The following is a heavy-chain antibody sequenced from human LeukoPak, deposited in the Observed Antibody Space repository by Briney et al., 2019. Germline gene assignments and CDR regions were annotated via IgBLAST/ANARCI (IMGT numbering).Heavy chain of an antibody. V-gene: IGHV1-18*01. J-gene: IGHJ6*03. CDR3: ARDVWVIGGYKPKSYYYYYMDV. CDR1: GYTFTSYG. CDR2: ICVYNSNT. Sequence: GASVKVSSKASGYTFTSYGISWVRQAPGQGLEWMGGICVYNSNTNYAQKLQGRVTMTTDTSTSTAYMELRRLRSDDTAVYYCARDVWVIGGYKPKSYYYYYMDVWGKGTTVTVSS. D-gene: IGHD5-24*01.